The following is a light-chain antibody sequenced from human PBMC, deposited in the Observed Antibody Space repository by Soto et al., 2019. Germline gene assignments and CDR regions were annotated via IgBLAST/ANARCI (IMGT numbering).Light chain of an antibody. CDR2: AAS. CDR1: QSISGN. V-gene: IGKV3-15*01. CDR3: QQYNNWPRT. Sequence: MMTQSPATLSVSPGERATLSCRASQSISGNLAWYQQKPGQAPGLLIYAASTRATGIPARFSGSGSGTEFTLTISSLQSEDFAVYYCQQYNNWPRTFGQGTKVDIK. J-gene: IGKJ1*01.